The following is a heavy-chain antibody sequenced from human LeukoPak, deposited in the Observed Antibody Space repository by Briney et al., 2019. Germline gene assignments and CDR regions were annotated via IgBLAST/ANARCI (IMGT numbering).Heavy chain of an antibody. CDR1: GGSISSGGYS. J-gene: IGHJ1*01. V-gene: IGHV4-30-2*01. CDR2: IYHSGST. CDR3: ARGGAARLHFQN. D-gene: IGHD6-6*01. Sequence: SQTLSLTCAVSGGSISSGGYSWSWIRQPPGKGLEWIGYIYHSGSTNYNPSLQSRVTISVDTSKNQFSLNLNSVTAADTAVYYCARGGAARLHFQNWGQGTLVTVSS.